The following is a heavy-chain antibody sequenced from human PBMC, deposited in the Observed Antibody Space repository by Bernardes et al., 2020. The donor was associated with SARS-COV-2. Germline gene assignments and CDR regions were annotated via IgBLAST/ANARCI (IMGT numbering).Heavy chain of an antibody. V-gene: IGHV3-7*01. CDR2: IKQDGSEK. D-gene: IGHD2-2*01. Sequence: GGSLRLSCAASGFTFSSYWMSWVRQAPGKGLEWVANIKQDGSEKYYVDSVKGGFTISRDNAKNSLYLQMNSLRAEDTAVYYCARDGRGYCSSTSCPYYYYGMDVWGQGTTVTVSS. CDR3: ARDGRGYCSSTSCPYYYYGMDV. CDR1: GFTFSSYW. J-gene: IGHJ6*02.